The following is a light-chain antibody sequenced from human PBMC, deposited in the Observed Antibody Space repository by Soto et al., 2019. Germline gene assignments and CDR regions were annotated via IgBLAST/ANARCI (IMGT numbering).Light chain of an antibody. CDR2: SNN. CDR1: SSNIGSNT. J-gene: IGLJ1*01. Sequence: QSALTQPPSASGTPGQRVTISCSGSSSNIGSNTVNWYQHLPGTAPKLLIYSNNQRPSGVPDRFSGSKSGTSASLAISGLQSEDEADYYCAAWDDSLDVYVFGPGTKVTVL. CDR3: AAWDDSLDVYV. V-gene: IGLV1-44*01.